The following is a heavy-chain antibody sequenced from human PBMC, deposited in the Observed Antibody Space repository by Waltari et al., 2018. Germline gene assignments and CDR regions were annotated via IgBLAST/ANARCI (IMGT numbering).Heavy chain of an antibody. J-gene: IGHJ3*02. V-gene: IGHV1-69*02. Sequence: QVQLVQSGAEVKKPGSSVKVSCKASGGTFSSYTISWVRQAPGQGLGWMGRIIPSLGIANYAQKFQGRVTITADKSTSTAYMELSSLRSEDTAVYYCARPREDIVVVPAATHDAFDIWGQGTMVTVSS. CDR1: GGTFSSYT. D-gene: IGHD2-2*01. CDR2: IIPSLGIA. CDR3: ARPREDIVVVPAATHDAFDI.